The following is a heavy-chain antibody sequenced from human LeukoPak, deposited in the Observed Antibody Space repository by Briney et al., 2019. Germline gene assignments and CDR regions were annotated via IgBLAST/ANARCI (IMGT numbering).Heavy chain of an antibody. J-gene: IGHJ4*02. Sequence: SSETLSLTCAVYGGSFSGYYWSWIRQPPGKGLEWIGEINYSGSTNYNPSLKSRVTISVDTSKNQFSRKLSSVTAADTAVYYCARAGYYYDSSGYAYFDYWGQGTLVTVSS. V-gene: IGHV4-34*01. CDR1: GGSFSGYY. CDR3: ARAGYYYDSSGYAYFDY. CDR2: INYSGST. D-gene: IGHD3-22*01.